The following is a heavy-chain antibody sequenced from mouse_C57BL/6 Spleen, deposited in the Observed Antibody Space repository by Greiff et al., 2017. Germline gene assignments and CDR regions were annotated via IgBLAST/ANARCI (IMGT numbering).Heavy chain of an antibody. J-gene: IGHJ3*01. V-gene: IGHV14-3*01. CDR3: ARDLLWPFAY. CDR2: IDPANGNT. D-gene: IGHD2-1*01. CDR1: GFNIKNTY. Sequence: VQLQQSVAELVRPGASVKLSCKASGFNIKNTYMHWVKQRPEQGLEWIGRIDPANGNTKYAQKFQGKATLTAYTSSNTASLQLSRLASEDTAFYYCARDLLWPFAYWGQGTLVTVSA.